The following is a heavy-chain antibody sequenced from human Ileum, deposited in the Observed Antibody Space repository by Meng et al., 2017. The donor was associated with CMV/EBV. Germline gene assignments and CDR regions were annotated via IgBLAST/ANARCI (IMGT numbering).Heavy chain of an antibody. Sequence: GGSLRLSCAASGFTFSDYYMSWIRQAPGKGLEWVSYIGSSGSTIYYADSVKGRFTISRDNAKNSLYLQMNSLRVEDTALYYCARGRCTSCYNNYFDPWGQGALVTVSS. J-gene: IGHJ5*02. CDR3: ARGRCTSCYNNYFDP. D-gene: IGHD2-2*02. V-gene: IGHV3-11*01. CDR1: GFTFSDYY. CDR2: IGSSGSTI.